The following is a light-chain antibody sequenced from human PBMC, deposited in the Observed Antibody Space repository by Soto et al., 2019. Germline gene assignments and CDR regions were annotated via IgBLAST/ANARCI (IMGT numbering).Light chain of an antibody. CDR2: AAS. V-gene: IGKV1-39*01. Sequence: DIQMTQSPSSLSASVGDSVTITCRASQTINKYLNWYQHKPGKPPKLLVFAASSLQTGVPTRFGGSGAGTYFTLTINNLQYEDFATYYCQQSYAIPGTFGRGTRVEIK. CDR1: QTINKY. CDR3: QQSYAIPGT. J-gene: IGKJ1*01.